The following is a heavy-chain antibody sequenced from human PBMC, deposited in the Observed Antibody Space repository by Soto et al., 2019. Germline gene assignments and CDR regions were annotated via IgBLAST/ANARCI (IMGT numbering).Heavy chain of an antibody. Sequence: SETLSLTCTVSGGSISSYYWSWIRQPPGKGLEWIGYIYYSGSTNYNPSLKSRVTISVDTSKTQFSLKLSSVTAADTAVYYCARHQHYYDSSGYYLGDAFDIWGQGTMVTVSS. CDR2: IYYSGST. CDR1: GGSISSYY. V-gene: IGHV4-59*08. D-gene: IGHD3-22*01. CDR3: ARHQHYYDSSGYYLGDAFDI. J-gene: IGHJ3*02.